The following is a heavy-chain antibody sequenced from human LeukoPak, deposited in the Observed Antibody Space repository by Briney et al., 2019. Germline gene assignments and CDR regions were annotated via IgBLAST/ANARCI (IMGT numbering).Heavy chain of an antibody. J-gene: IGHJ4*02. CDR2: ISSSGSTI. CDR1: GFTFSDYY. V-gene: IGHV3-11*04. CDR3: ARDLPPLDY. Sequence: PGGSLRLSCAASGFTFSDYYMSWIRQAPGKGLEWVSYISSSGSTIYYADSVRGRFTISRDNSKNTLYLQMNSLRTEDTAVYYCARDLPPLDYWGQGTLVTVSS.